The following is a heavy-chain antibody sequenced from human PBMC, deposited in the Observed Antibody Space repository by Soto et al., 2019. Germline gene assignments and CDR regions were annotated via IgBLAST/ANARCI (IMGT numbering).Heavy chain of an antibody. J-gene: IGHJ6*02. D-gene: IGHD4-17*01. V-gene: IGHV4-31*03. CDR2: IYYSGST. CDR1: GGSISSGGYY. Sequence: TLSLTCTVSGGSISSGGYYWSWIRQHPGKGLEWIGYIYYSGSTYYNPSLKSRVTISVDTSKNQFSLKLSSVTAADTAVYYCARGPPGYGDSHGEMYSYGMDVWGQGTTVTVSS. CDR3: ARGPPGYGDSHGEMYSYGMDV.